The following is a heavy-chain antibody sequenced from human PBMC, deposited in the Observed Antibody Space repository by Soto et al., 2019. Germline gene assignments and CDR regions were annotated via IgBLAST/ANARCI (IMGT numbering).Heavy chain of an antibody. CDR3: TRATCSGGSCLFIY. Sequence: PGGSLRLSCAASGFAFGDYYMAWIRQAPGKGLEWLSYISDTGRTIYYADSVEGRFTISRDNAKNSVDLQMNGLSAEDTAVYYCTRATCSGGSCLFIYWGRGTLVTVSS. J-gene: IGHJ4*02. V-gene: IGHV3-11*01. D-gene: IGHD2-15*01. CDR1: GFAFGDYY. CDR2: ISDTGRTI.